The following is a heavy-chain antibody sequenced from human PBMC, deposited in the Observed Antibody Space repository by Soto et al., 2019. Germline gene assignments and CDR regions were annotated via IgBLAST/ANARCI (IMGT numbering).Heavy chain of an antibody. Sequence: WESLKISCKFSGYSFCSCWIGWFRETPGKGRESMVIIYPGDSDTRYSLSFQGQGTISVDKSISTAYLQWNSLKASDTAMYYCARHGLYGSDWDGLDVWGQGTTVTVSS. V-gene: IGHV5-51*01. CDR2: IYPGDSDT. J-gene: IGHJ6*02. CDR3: ARHGLYGSDWDGLDV. CDR1: GYSFCSCW. D-gene: IGHD2-2*02.